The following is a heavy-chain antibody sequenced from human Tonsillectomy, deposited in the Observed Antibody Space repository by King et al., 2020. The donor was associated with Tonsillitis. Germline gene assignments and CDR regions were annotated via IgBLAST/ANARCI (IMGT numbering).Heavy chain of an antibody. Sequence: TLKESGPALVKPTQTLTLTCTFSGFPLSTSGMCVSWIRQPPGKALEWLALIDWDDGKYYNTSLKTRLTISKDTSKNQVVLTMTNMDPVDTASYYCSRYGYYTDLYYYYGIEVWGQGTPVTVSS. CDR1: GFPLSTSGMC. CDR3: SRYGYYTDLYYYYGIEV. CDR2: IDWDDGK. J-gene: IGHJ6*02. V-gene: IGHV2-70*01. D-gene: IGHD2-2*02.